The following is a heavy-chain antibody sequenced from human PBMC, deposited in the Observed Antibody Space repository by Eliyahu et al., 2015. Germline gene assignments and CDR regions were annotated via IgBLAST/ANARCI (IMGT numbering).Heavy chain of an antibody. Sequence: QVQLQESGPGLVTPSQTLSLTCTVSDGSISSXNYYWSWIRQPAGKGLEWIGRIHTSGSTYYNPSLKSRVTISVDTSKNQFSLKLSSVTAADTAMYYCARDPRDSGPDYDYWGQGTLXTVSS. CDR1: DGSISSXNYY. CDR2: IHTSGST. D-gene: IGHD3-10*01. CDR3: ARDPRDSGPDYDY. J-gene: IGHJ4*02. V-gene: IGHV4-61*02.